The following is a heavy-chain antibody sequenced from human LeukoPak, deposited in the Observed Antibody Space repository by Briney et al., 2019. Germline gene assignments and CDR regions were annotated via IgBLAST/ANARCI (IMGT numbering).Heavy chain of an antibody. Sequence: SPSETLSLTCTVSGGSISSSSYYWSWIRQPPGKGLEWIGSIYYSGSTYYNLSLKSRVTISVDTSKNQFSLKLSSVTAADTAVYYCASAYYDSSGYYSPYDYWGQGTLVTVSS. D-gene: IGHD3-22*01. CDR2: IYYSGST. CDR3: ASAYYDSSGYYSPYDY. V-gene: IGHV4-39*07. J-gene: IGHJ4*02. CDR1: GGSISSSSYY.